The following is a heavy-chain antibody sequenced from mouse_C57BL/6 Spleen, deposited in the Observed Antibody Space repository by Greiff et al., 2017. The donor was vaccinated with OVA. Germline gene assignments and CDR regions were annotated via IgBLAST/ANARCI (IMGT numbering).Heavy chain of an antibody. V-gene: IGHV1-69*01. Sequence: VQLQQPGAELVMPGASVKLSCKASGYTFTSYWMHWVKQRPGQGLEWIGEIDPSDSYTNYNQKFKGKSTLTVDKSSSTAYMQLSSLTSEDSAVYYCARVDYGNYEAWFAYWGQGTLVTVAA. J-gene: IGHJ3*01. CDR1: GYTFTSYW. CDR3: ARVDYGNYEAWFAY. D-gene: IGHD2-1*01. CDR2: IDPSDSYT.